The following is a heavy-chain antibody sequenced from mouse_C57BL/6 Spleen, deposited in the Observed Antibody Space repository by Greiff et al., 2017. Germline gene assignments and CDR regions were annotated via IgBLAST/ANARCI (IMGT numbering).Heavy chain of an antibody. CDR1: GYAFSSSW. CDR2: IYPGDGDT. Sequence: QVQLKESGPELVKPGASVKISCKASGYAFSSSWMTWVKQRPGKGLEWIGRIYPGDGDTNYNGKFKGKATLTADKSSSTAYMQLSSLTSEDSAVYFCARPGLVAPYYAMDYWGQGTSVTVSS. D-gene: IGHD1-1*01. CDR3: ARPGLVAPYYAMDY. J-gene: IGHJ4*01. V-gene: IGHV1-82*01.